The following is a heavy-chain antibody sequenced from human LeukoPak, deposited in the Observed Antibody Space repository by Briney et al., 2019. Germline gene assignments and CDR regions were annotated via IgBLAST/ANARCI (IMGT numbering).Heavy chain of an antibody. CDR3: ARGYSSGWYYAFDI. V-gene: IGHV3-48*03. CDR1: GFTFSSYE. D-gene: IGHD6-19*01. Sequence: PGGSLRLSCVASGFTFSSYEMNWVRQAPGKGLEWVSYISSSGSTIYYADSVKGRFTISRDNAKNSLYLQMNSLRAEDTADYYCARGYSSGWYYAFDIWGQGTMVTVSS. J-gene: IGHJ3*02. CDR2: ISSSGSTI.